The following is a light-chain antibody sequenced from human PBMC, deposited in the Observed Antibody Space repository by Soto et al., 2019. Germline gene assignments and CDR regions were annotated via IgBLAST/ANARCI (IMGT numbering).Light chain of an antibody. Sequence: ENVLTQSPGTLSLSPGERATLPCRASQSVTNNFFAWYQQKPGQAPRLLIYGISSRATGIPDRFSGSGSGTDFTLTISRLEPEDFVVYYCQQYITLPHTFGQGTKLEVK. CDR2: GIS. CDR1: QSVTNNF. J-gene: IGKJ2*01. CDR3: QQYITLPHT. V-gene: IGKV3-20*01.